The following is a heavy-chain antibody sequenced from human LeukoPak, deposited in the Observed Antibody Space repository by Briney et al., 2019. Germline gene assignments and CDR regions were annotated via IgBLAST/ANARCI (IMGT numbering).Heavy chain of an antibody. CDR2: ISSNGGST. CDR3: ARVWGYCSSTSCYQLPLDY. Sequence: PGGSLRLSCAASGFTFSSYAMHWVRQAPGKGLEYVSAISSNGGSTYYANSVKGRFTISRDNSKNTLYLQMGSLRAEDMAVYYCARVWGYCSSTSCYQLPLDYWGQGTLVTVS. V-gene: IGHV3-64*01. D-gene: IGHD2-2*01. CDR1: GFTFSSYA. J-gene: IGHJ4*02.